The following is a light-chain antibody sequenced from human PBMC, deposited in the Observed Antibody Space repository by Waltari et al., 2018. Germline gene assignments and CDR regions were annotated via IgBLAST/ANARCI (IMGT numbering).Light chain of an antibody. CDR3: QQYNNWPPPYT. CDR2: GAS. J-gene: IGKJ2*01. Sequence: EIVMTQSPATLSVSPGERATLSCRASQSVSSNLAWYQQKPGQAPRLLIYGASTRATGIPARFSGSGSGTEFTLTISSLQSEDFAVYYCQQYNNWPPPYTFGQGTKQEIK. CDR1: QSVSSN. V-gene: IGKV3-15*01.